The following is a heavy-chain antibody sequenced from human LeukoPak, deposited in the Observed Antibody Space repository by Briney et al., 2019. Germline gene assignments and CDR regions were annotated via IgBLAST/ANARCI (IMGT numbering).Heavy chain of an antibody. V-gene: IGHV4-39*07. CDR1: GGSISSSSYY. CDR2: IYYSGST. CDR3: ARGWRYYDFWSGYFDH. Sequence: SSETLSLTCTVSGGSISSSSYYWGWIRQPPGKGLEWIGSIYYSGSTYYNPSLKSRVTISVDTSKNQFSLKLSSVTAADTAVYYCARGWRYYDFWSGYFDHWGQGTLVTVYS. J-gene: IGHJ5*02. D-gene: IGHD3-3*01.